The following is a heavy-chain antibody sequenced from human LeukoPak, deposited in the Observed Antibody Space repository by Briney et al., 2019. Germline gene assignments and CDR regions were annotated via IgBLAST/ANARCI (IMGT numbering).Heavy chain of an antibody. CDR1: GYSFTSYW. Sequence: GKSLKISCKGSGYSFTSYWIGWVRQMPGKGVEWRGIIYPGDSDTRYSPSVQGQVTISADKSISTAYLQWSSLKASDTAMYYCARGPPGYYYDSSGYHFDIWGQGTMVTVSS. CDR3: ARGPPGYYYDSSGYHFDI. V-gene: IGHV5-51*01. CDR2: IYPGDSDT. D-gene: IGHD3-22*01. J-gene: IGHJ3*02.